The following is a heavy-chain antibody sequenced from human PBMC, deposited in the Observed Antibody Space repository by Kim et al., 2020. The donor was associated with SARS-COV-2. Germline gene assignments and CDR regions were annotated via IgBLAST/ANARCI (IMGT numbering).Heavy chain of an antibody. V-gene: IGHV3-30*04. Sequence: SVEGRFTIARDNSKNQLYLQMNSLGTEDTALYYCVEEAAVTTIVVDYYFDYWGQGTLVTVSS. D-gene: IGHD3-22*01. J-gene: IGHJ4*02. CDR3: VEEAAVTTIVVDYYFDY.